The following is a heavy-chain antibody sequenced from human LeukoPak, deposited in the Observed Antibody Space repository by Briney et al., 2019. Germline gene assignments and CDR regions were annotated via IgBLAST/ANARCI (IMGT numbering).Heavy chain of an antibody. CDR2: INHSGST. D-gene: IGHD3-10*01. J-gene: IGHJ6*04. Sequence: PSETLSLTCAVYGGSFSGYYWSWIRQPPGKGPEWIGEINHSGSTNYNPSLKSRVTISVDTSKNQFSLKLSSVTAADTAVYYCARGPYYYGSGALMDVWGKGTAVTVSS. CDR3: ARGPYYYGSGALMDV. V-gene: IGHV4-34*01. CDR1: GGSFSGYY.